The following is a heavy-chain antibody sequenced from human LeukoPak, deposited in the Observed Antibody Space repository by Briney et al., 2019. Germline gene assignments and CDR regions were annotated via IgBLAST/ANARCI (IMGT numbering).Heavy chain of an antibody. V-gene: IGHV1-46*01. CDR2: INPSGGST. CDR3: ARDRGHYYGSGMKRPGRFDY. J-gene: IGHJ4*02. Sequence: ASVKVSCKASGYTFTSYYMHWVRQAPGQGLEWMGTINPSGGSTSYAQKFQGRVTMTRDTSTSTVYMELSSLRSEDTAVYYCARDRGHYYGSGMKRPGRFDYWGQGTLVTVSS. D-gene: IGHD3-10*01. CDR1: GYTFTSYY.